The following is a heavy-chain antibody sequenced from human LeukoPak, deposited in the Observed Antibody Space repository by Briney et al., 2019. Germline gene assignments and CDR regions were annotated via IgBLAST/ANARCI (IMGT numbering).Heavy chain of an antibody. Sequence: ASVKVSCTASGYTFTGHFMHWVRQAPGQGLEWLGWIEPKSGGTHYGHKFQGRVTMTRDTSMSTAYMELSRLKAEDTAVYYCAREMGVVPTAIPTVDSWGQGTLVTVSS. CDR1: GYTFTGHF. CDR3: AREMGVVPTAIPTVDS. J-gene: IGHJ4*02. CDR2: IEPKSGGT. V-gene: IGHV1-2*02. D-gene: IGHD2-2*02.